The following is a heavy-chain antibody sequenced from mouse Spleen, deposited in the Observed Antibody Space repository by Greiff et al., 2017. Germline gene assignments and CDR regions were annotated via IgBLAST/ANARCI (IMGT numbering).Heavy chain of an antibody. D-gene: IGHD2-4*01. V-gene: IGHV1-63*01. CDR3: ARGISTMITTGAY. Sequence: VQLQESGAELVRPGTSVKISCKASGYAFTNYWLGWVKQRPGHGLEWIGDIYPGSGNTYYNEKFKGKATLTADKSSSTAYMQLSSLTSEDSAVYFCARGISTMITTGAYWGQGTLVTVSA. CDR1: GYAFTNYW. J-gene: IGHJ3*01. CDR2: IYPGSGNT.